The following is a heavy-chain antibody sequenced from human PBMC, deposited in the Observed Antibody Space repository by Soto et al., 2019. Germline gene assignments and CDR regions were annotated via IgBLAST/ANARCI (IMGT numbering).Heavy chain of an antibody. Sequence: EVQLVESGGGLVQPGGSLRLSCAASGFTFSTYAMQWVHQAPGKGLEFVSSISSNGGTTNYAYSVKGRFTISRDNSRDTLYLQMGSLRPEDMAVYYCARDGRAMNDYWGQGTLVTVSS. CDR3: ARDGRAMNDY. J-gene: IGHJ4*02. V-gene: IGHV3-64*01. CDR1: GFTFSTYA. D-gene: IGHD5-18*01. CDR2: ISSNGGTT.